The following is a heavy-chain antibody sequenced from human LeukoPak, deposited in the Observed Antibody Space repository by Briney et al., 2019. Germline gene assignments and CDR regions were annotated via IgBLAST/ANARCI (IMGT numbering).Heavy chain of an antibody. CDR1: GYTFTSYD. J-gene: IGHJ4*02. CDR2: MNPNSGNT. V-gene: IGHV1-8*03. CDR3: ARARPSIAAPFDY. D-gene: IGHD6-6*01. Sequence: ASVKVSCKASGYTFTSYDINWVRQATGQGLEWMGWMNPNSGNTGYAQKFQGRVTITRNTSISTAYMELSSLRSEDTAVYYCARARPSIAAPFDYWGQGTLVTVSS.